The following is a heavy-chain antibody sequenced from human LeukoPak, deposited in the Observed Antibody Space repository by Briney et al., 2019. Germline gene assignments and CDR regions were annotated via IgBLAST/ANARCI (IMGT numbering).Heavy chain of an antibody. CDR1: GFTFSSYG. CDR3: ASGPDTAFY. D-gene: IGHD3-9*01. CDR2: IWYDGSNK. J-gene: IGHJ4*02. V-gene: IGHV3-33*01. Sequence: PGGSLRLSCAASGFTFSSYGMHWVRQSPGKGLEWVAVIWYDGSNKYYADSVKGRFTISRDNSKNTLHLQMNSLRAEDTAVYYCASGPDTAFYWGQGTLVTVSS.